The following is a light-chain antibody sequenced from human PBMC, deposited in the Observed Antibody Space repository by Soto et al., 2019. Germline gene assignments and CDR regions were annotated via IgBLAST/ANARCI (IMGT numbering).Light chain of an antibody. CDR2: EVI. Sequence: QSALTQPPSASGSPGQSVTISCTGTSSDVGGYNYVSWYQHHPGKAPKLVIYEVIKRPSGVPDRFSGSKSGNTNSLTVSGLQAEDEANYYCISYAGSTCFVFGTGTKLTVL. CDR3: ISYAGSTCFV. CDR1: SSDVGGYNY. J-gene: IGLJ1*01. V-gene: IGLV2-8*01.